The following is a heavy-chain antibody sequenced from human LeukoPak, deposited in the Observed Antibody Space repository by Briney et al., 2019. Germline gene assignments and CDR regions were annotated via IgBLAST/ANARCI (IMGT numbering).Heavy chain of an antibody. CDR3: ARHMGYRTSGNFDY. CDR1: GGSISVYY. Sequence: PSETLSLTCTVSGGSISVYYWSWIRQPPGKGLEWIGYIYSSGSTKYNPSLKSRVTISLDTSNNQFSLKVSSVTAANTAVYYCARHMGYRTSGNFDYWGQGTLVTVSS. J-gene: IGHJ4*02. V-gene: IGHV4-59*08. CDR2: IYSSGST. D-gene: IGHD5-18*01.